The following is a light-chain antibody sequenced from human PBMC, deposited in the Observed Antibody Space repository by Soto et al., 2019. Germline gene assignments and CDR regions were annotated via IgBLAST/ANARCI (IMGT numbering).Light chain of an antibody. Sequence: QSALTQPVSVSGSPGQSITISCSGTSSDVGAYTYVSWYQVHPGEPPKLVIYDVSKRPSGVSNRFSGSKSGNTASLTISGLQAEDEGDYYCSSYRSTSTLGVFGTGTKVTVL. J-gene: IGLJ1*01. V-gene: IGLV2-14*03. CDR3: SSYRSTSTLGV. CDR1: SSDVGAYTY. CDR2: DVS.